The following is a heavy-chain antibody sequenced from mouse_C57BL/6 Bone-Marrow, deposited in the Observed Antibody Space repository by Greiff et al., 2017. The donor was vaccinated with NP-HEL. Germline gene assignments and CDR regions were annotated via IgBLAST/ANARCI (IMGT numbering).Heavy chain of an antibody. CDR3: ARSGTTVVGGYFDY. J-gene: IGHJ2*01. CDR2: IYPGDGDT. V-gene: IGHV1-82*01. CDR1: GYAFSSSW. D-gene: IGHD1-1*01. Sequence: VHLVESGPELVKPGASVKISCKASGYAFSSSWMNWVKQRPGKGLEWIGRIYPGDGDTNYNGKFKGKATLTADKSSSTAYMQLSSLTSEDSAVYFCARSGTTVVGGYFDYWGQGTTLTVSS.